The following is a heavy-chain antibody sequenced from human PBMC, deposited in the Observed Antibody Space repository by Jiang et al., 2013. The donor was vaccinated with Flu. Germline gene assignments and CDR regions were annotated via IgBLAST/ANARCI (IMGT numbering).Heavy chain of an antibody. V-gene: IGHV1-3*01. CDR3: ARVRVHDTLVRGVLDY. Sequence: SGAEVKKPGASVTVSCKASGYIFTTYAMHWVRQAPGQRLEWMGWINAGNGNTQYSQKFQGRVTITRDTSASTAYMELSSLRSEDTAVYFWARVRVHDTLVRGVLDYWGQGTLVTVSS. CDR2: INAGNGNT. J-gene: IGHJ4*02. D-gene: IGHD3-10*01. CDR1: GYIFTTYA.